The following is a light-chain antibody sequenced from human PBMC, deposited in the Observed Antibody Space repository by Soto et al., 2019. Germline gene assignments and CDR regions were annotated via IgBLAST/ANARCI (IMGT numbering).Light chain of an antibody. V-gene: IGLV2-8*01. CDR1: SSDVGGYNY. CDR2: AVT. J-gene: IGLJ1*01. Sequence: QSALTQPPSASGSPGQSVTISCTGTSSDVGGYNYVSWYQQHPGKAPKLMIYAVTKRPSGVPDRFFGSRSGNTASLTISGLQAEDEADYYCSSYGGSNNYVFGSGTKVNVL. CDR3: SSYGGSNNYV.